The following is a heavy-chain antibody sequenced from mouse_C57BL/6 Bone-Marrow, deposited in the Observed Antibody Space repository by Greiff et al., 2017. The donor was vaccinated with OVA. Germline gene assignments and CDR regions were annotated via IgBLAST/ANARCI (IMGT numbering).Heavy chain of an antibody. CDR3: AGSMDY. CDR1: GFTFTSYW. CDR2: IYPGSGST. J-gene: IGHJ4*01. V-gene: IGHV1-55*01. Sequence: QVQLQQPGAELVKPGASVKMSCKASGFTFTSYWITWVKQRPGQGLEWIGDIYPGSGSTNYNEKFKSKATLTVDTSSRTAFMHISSLTSENSAVYYCAGSMDYWCQGPAVTVSS.